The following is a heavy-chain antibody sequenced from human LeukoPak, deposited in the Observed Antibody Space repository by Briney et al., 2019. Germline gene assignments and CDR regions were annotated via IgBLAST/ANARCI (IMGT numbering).Heavy chain of an antibody. CDR1: GGSFSGYY. D-gene: IGHD6-19*01. Sequence: SETLSLTCAVYGGSFSGYYWSWIRQPPGKGLEWIGEINHSGSTNYNPSLKSRVTISVDTSKNQFSLKLSSVTAADTAVYYCARRRGQWLVTLIGGNYFDYWGQGTLVTVSS. CDR2: INHSGST. V-gene: IGHV4-34*01. J-gene: IGHJ4*02. CDR3: ARRRGQWLVTLIGGNYFDY.